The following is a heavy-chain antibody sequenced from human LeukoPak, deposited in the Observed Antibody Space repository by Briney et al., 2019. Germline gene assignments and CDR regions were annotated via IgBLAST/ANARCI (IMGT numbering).Heavy chain of an antibody. CDR3: ARRSSCSSTSCYRRYFQH. D-gene: IGHD2-2*01. Sequence: SETLSLTCAVYGGSFSGYYWSWIRQPPGKGLEWIGEINHSGSTNYNPSLKSRVTISVDTSKNQFSLKLSSVTAADTAVYYCARRSSCSSTSCYRRYFQHWGQGTLVTVSS. CDR2: INHSGST. CDR1: GGSFSGYY. V-gene: IGHV4-34*01. J-gene: IGHJ1*01.